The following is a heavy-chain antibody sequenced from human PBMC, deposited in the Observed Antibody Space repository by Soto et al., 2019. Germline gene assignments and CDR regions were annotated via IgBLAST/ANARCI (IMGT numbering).Heavy chain of an antibody. CDR2: IYYSGST. CDR1: GGSISSSSYY. Sequence: SETLSLTCTVSGGSISSSSYYWGWIRQPPGKGLEWIGSIYYSGSTYYNPSLKSRVTISVDTSKNQFSLKLSSVTAADTAVYYCARHKKDSSSWGYSSGWYSNYYYGMDVWGQGTTVTVSS. V-gene: IGHV4-39*01. D-gene: IGHD6-19*01. CDR3: ARHKKDSSSWGYSSGWYSNYYYGMDV. J-gene: IGHJ6*02.